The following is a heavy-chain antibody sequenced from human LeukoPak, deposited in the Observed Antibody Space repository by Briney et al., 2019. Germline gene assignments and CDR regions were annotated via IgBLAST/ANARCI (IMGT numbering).Heavy chain of an antibody. CDR1: GGSISSGSYY. Sequence: SQTLSLTCTVSGGSISSGSYYWTWIRQPAGKGLEWIGRIYTSGSTNYNPSLKSRVTISVDKSKNQFSLKLSSVTAADTAVYYCARLVLWFGDANSYYFDYWGQGTLVTVSS. J-gene: IGHJ4*02. V-gene: IGHV4-61*02. D-gene: IGHD3-10*01. CDR3: ARLVLWFGDANSYYFDY. CDR2: IYTSGST.